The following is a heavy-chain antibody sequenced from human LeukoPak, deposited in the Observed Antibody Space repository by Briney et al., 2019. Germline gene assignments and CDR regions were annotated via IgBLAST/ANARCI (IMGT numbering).Heavy chain of an antibody. V-gene: IGHV3-11*01. CDR3: ARDLGYYYYYGMDV. CDR1: GFTFSDYY. Sequence: GGSLRLSCAASGFTFSDYYMSWIRQAPGKGLEWVSYISSSGSTIYYADSVKGRFTISRDNAKNSLYLQMNSLRAEDTAVYCCARDLGYYYYYGMDVWGQGTTVTVSS. CDR2: ISSSGSTI. J-gene: IGHJ6*02.